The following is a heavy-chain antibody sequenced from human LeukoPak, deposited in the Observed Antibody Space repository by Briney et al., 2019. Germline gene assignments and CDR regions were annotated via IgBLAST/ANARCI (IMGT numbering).Heavy chain of an antibody. CDR3: ARDLRGWFGDLAIDY. CDR2: ISSSSSYI. V-gene: IGHV3-21*01. D-gene: IGHD3-10*01. Sequence: GGSLRLSCAASGFTFSSYSMNWVRQAPGKGLEWVSSISSSSSYIYYADSVKGRFTISRDNAKNSLYLQMSSLRAEDTAVYYCARDLRGWFGDLAIDYWGQGTLVTVSS. CDR1: GFTFSSYS. J-gene: IGHJ4*02.